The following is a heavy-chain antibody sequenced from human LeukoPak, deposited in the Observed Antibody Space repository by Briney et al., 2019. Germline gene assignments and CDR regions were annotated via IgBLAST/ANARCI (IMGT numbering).Heavy chain of an antibody. Sequence: PSETLSLTCTVSGGSISSSSYYWGWIRQPPGKGLEWIGSIYYSGSTNYNPSLKSRVTISVDTSKNQFSVKLSSVTAADTAVYYCARGHTYYYDSSGYRLDYWGQGTLVTVSS. D-gene: IGHD3-22*01. CDR3: ARGHTYYYDSSGYRLDY. CDR1: GGSISSSSYY. J-gene: IGHJ4*02. V-gene: IGHV4-39*07. CDR2: IYYSGST.